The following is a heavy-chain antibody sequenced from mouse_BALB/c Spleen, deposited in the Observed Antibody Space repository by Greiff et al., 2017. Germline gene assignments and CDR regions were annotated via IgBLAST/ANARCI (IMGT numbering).Heavy chain of an antibody. CDR2: IYPGDGDT. CDR1: GYTFTSYW. J-gene: IGHJ4*01. CDR3: ARRSMDY. V-gene: IGHV1-87*01. Sequence: VQLQQSGAELARPGASVKLSCKASGYTFTSYWMQWVKQRPGQGLEWIGAIYPGDGDTRYTQKFKGKATLTVDKSSSTAYMELSSLTSEDSAVYYCARRSMDYWGQGTSVTVSS.